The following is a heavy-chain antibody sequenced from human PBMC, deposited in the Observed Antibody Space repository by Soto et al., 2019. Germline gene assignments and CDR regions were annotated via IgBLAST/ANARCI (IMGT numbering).Heavy chain of an antibody. CDR3: ARVYDSCGYYSAAEYFQH. CDR2: ISAYNGNT. V-gene: IGHV1-18*01. CDR1: GYTFTSYG. D-gene: IGHD3-22*01. J-gene: IGHJ1*01. Sequence: ASVKVSCKASGYTFTSYGISWVRQAPGQGLEWMGWISAYNGNTNYAQKLQGRVTMTTDTSTSTAYMELRSLRSDDTAVYYCARVYDSCGYYSAAEYFQHWGQGTLVTSPQ.